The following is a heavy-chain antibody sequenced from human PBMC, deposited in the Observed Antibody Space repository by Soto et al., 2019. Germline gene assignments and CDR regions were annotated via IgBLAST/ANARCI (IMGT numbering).Heavy chain of an antibody. Sequence: QVQLVQSGAEVKKPGSSVKVSCKASGGTFSSYTISWVRQATGQGLEWMGRLIPILGIANYAQKFQGRVTITADKSTSTAYMELSSLRSEDTAVYYCAREGGYGYAFDIWGQGTMVTVSS. J-gene: IGHJ3*02. D-gene: IGHD6-19*01. V-gene: IGHV1-69*08. CDR3: AREGGYGYAFDI. CDR2: LIPILGIA. CDR1: GGTFSSYT.